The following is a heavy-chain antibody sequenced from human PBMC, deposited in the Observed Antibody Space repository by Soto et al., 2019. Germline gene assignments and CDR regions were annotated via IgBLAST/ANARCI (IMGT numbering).Heavy chain of an antibody. CDR3: ARDDEYSGNGMDV. V-gene: IGHV3-33*01. D-gene: IGHD3-10*01. J-gene: IGHJ6*02. CDR1: GFTFSNYG. Sequence: QVQLVESGGGVVQPGRSLTLSCAASGFTFSNYGMHWVRQAPGKGLEWVAVILNDGSNRYHADSVKDRFTISRDNSKNTLYLQMNSLIAEDTAVYYCARDDEYSGNGMDVWGQGTTVTVS. CDR2: ILNDGSNR.